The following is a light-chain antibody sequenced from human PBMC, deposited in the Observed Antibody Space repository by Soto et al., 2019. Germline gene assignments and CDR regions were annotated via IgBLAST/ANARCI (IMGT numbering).Light chain of an antibody. V-gene: IGKV1-39*01. CDR3: QQGCCTAPI. CDR1: QSISSY. J-gene: IGKJ4*01. Sequence: DLQMTQSPSSLSASVGDRVTITCRASQSISSYLNWYQQKPGKAPKLLIYAASSLQSGVPSRFRSRGSETDCTPTISSLRRQYFAAVYCQQGCCTAPIFGSGTKV. CDR2: AAS.